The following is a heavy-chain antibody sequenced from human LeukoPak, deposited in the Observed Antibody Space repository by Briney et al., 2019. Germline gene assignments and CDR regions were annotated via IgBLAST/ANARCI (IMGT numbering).Heavy chain of an antibody. CDR3: AGNYGPYYFDY. V-gene: IGHV3-33*01. J-gene: IGHJ4*02. CDR1: GFTFSNYG. CDR2: IWYDGSNK. D-gene: IGHD3-10*01. Sequence: AGGSLRLSCAASGFTFSNYGMHWVRQAPGKGLEWVAVIWYDGSNKYYADSVKGRFTISRDNSKNTLYLQMNSLRAEGTAVYYCAGNYGPYYFDYWGQGTLVTVSS.